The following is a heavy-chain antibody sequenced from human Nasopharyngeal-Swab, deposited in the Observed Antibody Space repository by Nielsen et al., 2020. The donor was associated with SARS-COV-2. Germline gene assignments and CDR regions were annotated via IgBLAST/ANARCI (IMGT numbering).Heavy chain of an antibody. D-gene: IGHD6-19*01. CDR2: ISSSDSTT. CDR3: ARADSSGWFFSD. J-gene: IGHJ4*02. Sequence: WIRQPPGKGLEWVSYISSSDSTTYYADSVKGRFTISRDNAKNSLYLQMNSLRVEDTGVYYCARADSSGWFFSDRGRGTLVTVSS. V-gene: IGHV3-48*03.